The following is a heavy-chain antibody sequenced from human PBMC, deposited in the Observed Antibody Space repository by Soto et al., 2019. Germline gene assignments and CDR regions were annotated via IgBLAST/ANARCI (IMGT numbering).Heavy chain of an antibody. D-gene: IGHD1-26*01. CDR1: GGSISSGGYS. J-gene: IGHJ5*02. Sequence: SETLSLTCAVSGGSISSGGYSWSWIRQPPGKGLEWIGYIYHSGSTNYNPSLKSRVTISVDTSKNQFSLKLSSVTAADTAVYYCAGHVSGSYYGDWFDPWGQGTLVTVSS. CDR3: AGHVSGSYYGDWFDP. CDR2: IYHSGST. V-gene: IGHV4-30-2*01.